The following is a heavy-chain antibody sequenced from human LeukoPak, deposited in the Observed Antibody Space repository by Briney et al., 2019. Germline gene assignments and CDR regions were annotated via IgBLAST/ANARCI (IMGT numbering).Heavy chain of an antibody. J-gene: IGHJ6*03. CDR1: GFTFSSYS. CDR2: ISSSSSYI. D-gene: IGHD3-3*01. CDR3: ARGWAHYDFWSGYYTVPRGDYYYYYMDV. V-gene: IGHV3-21*04. Sequence: GGSLRLSCAASGFTFSSYSMNWVRQAPGKGLEWVSSISSSSSYIYYADPVKGRFTISRDNAKNSLYLQMNSLRAEDTALYYCARGWAHYDFWSGYYTVPRGDYYYYYMDVWGKGTTVTVSS.